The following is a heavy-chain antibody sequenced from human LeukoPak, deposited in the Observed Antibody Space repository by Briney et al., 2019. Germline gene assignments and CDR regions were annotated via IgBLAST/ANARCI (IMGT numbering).Heavy chain of an antibody. Sequence: GGSLRLSCAASGFTFSSYAMSWVRQAPGKGLEWVSVIYSGGSTYYADSVKGRFTISRDNSKNTLYLQMNSLRAEDTAVYYCARGGFSGLYFDYWGQGTLVTVSS. CDR2: IYSGGST. D-gene: IGHD2-8*02. V-gene: IGHV3-66*01. CDR3: ARGGFSGLYFDY. CDR1: GFTFSSYA. J-gene: IGHJ4*02.